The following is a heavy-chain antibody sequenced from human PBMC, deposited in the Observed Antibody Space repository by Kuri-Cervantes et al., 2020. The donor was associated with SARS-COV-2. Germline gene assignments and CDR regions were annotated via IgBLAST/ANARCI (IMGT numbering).Heavy chain of an antibody. CDR1: GFTFSGSA. CDR2: IRSKANNYAT. V-gene: IGHV3-73*01. CDR3: TRPSSGWSYFDY. D-gene: IGHD6-19*01. J-gene: IGHJ4*02. Sequence: GESLKISCAASGFTFSGSAMHWVRQASGKGLEWVGRIRSKANNYATAYAASVKGRFTIPRDDSKNTAYLQMNSLKTEDTAVYYCTRPSSGWSYFDYWGQGTLVTVSS.